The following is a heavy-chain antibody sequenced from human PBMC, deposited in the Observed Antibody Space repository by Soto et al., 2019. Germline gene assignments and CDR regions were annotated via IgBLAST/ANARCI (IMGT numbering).Heavy chain of an antibody. V-gene: IGHV4-4*07. Sequence: PSENLSLTCTVSGGSINTFYWSWVRQPAGKGLEWIGRIFSSGSTSFNPSLESRVAMSVDTSKNHFSLNLSSVTAADMAVYYCAREGSYSAYNFAHGIPLWSFDFWGQGALVTLSS. D-gene: IGHD5-12*01. CDR2: IFSSGST. CDR3: AREGSYSAYNFAHGIPLWSFDF. CDR1: GGSINTFY. J-gene: IGHJ4*02.